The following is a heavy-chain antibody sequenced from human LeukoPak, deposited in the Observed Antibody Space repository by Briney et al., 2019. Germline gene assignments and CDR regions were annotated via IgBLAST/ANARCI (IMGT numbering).Heavy chain of an antibody. J-gene: IGHJ2*01. CDR3: AREKVLPGGSYDLHWFFDL. CDR2: VSHDGINK. CDR1: GFTFSTYT. V-gene: IGHV3-30*15. D-gene: IGHD3-16*01. Sequence: PGRSLRLSCAASGFTFSTYTIHWVRRAPGKGLEWVAVVSHDGINKHYADSVKGRITISRDTSKNTLFLQMSSLTADDTSIYYCAREKVLPGGSYDLHWFFDLWGRGTLVTVSS.